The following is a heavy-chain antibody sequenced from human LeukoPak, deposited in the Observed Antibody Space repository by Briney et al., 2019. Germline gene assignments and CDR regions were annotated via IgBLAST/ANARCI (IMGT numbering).Heavy chain of an antibody. V-gene: IGHV1-18*01. CDR3: ARGPRITMVRGVVPFDY. D-gene: IGHD3-10*01. CDR2: ISAYNGNT. CDR1: GYTFTSYG. J-gene: IGHJ4*02. Sequence: GASVKVSCKASGYTFTSYGISWVRQAPGQGLEWMGWISAYNGNTNYAQKLQGRVTMTTDTSTSTAYMELRSLRSDDTAVYYCARGPRITMVRGVVPFDYWGQGTLVTVSS.